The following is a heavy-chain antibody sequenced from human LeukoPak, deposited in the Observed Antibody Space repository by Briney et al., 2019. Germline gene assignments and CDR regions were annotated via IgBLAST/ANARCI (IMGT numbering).Heavy chain of an antibody. CDR3: AKFFGSGSFFDY. D-gene: IGHD1-26*01. Sequence: GGSLRLSCAASGFTFSTYGMHWVRQAPGKGLEWVAIISSDGSNKYYADAVQGRFTISRDNSKNTLYLQMNSLRAEDTAVYYCAKFFGSGSFFDYWGQGTLVTVSS. J-gene: IGHJ4*02. CDR1: GFTFSTYG. V-gene: IGHV3-30*18. CDR2: ISSDGSNK.